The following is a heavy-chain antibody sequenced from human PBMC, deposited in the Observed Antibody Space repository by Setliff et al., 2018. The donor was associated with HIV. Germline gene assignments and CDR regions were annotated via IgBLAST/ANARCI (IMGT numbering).Heavy chain of an antibody. D-gene: IGHD6-19*01. CDR1: GYTFTTYG. CDR2: ISAYNGHT. V-gene: IGHV1-18*01. Sequence: KVSCKASGYTFTTYGISWVRQAPGQGLEWMGWISAYNGHTNYAQKFQGRVTMTTDTSTSTAYMELRSLRSDDTAVYYCARLGSGWSDSYYYAMDVWGQGTTVTVSS. J-gene: IGHJ6*02. CDR3: ARLGSGWSDSYYYAMDV.